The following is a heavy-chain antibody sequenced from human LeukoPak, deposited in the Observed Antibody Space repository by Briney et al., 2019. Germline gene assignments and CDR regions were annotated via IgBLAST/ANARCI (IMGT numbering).Heavy chain of an antibody. J-gene: IGHJ4*02. V-gene: IGHV3-7*01. Sequence: RXSXXXXGFTXXXYWMSWVRQAPGKGPEWVANIKQDGREKHYVDSVKGRFTISRDNAKSSLYLQMNSLRAEDTAVYYCTRDEAAATNWGQGTLVTVSS. CDR3: TRDEAAATN. D-gene: IGHD6-13*01. CDR2: IKQDGREK. CDR1: GFTXXXYW.